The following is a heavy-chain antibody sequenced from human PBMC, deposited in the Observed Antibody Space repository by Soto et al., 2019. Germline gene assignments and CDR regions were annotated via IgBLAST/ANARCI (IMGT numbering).Heavy chain of an antibody. D-gene: IGHD6-19*01. V-gene: IGHV2-5*02. J-gene: IGHJ4*02. CDR1: GFSLTSNAVG. CDR3: AHGSGWLFDF. CDR2: IYWDDDN. Sequence: QITLKASGPTLVKPTQTLTLTCTFSGFSLTSNAVGVGWFRQPPGKALEWLALIYWDDDNHYSPSLKSILTFNKDTSKNQVVLIMTNMDPVDTAKYYCAHGSGWLFDFWGQGTLVTVSS.